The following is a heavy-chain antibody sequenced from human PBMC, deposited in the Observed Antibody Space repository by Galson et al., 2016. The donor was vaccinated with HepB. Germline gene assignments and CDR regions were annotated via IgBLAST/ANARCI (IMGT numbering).Heavy chain of an antibody. CDR2: ISFAGRTS. CDR1: GFDFNDSS. D-gene: IGHD4-17*01. J-gene: IGHJ5*02. Sequence: SLRLSCAASGFDFNDSSMHWVRQSPGKGLEWVAGISFAGRTSYYADSVKGRFIISRDSSTTTVYLQLNSLRSKDTAVYYCARPAAGRTATTTLAWGQGILVTVSS. V-gene: IGHV3-30-3*01. CDR3: ARPAAGRTATTTLA.